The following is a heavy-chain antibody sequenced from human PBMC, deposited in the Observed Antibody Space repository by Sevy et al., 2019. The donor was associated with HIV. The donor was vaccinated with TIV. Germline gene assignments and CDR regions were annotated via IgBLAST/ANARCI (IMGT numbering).Heavy chain of an antibody. CDR3: ARPDQRGLAGSFDV. CDR2: ITGGGGST. Sequence: GGSLRLSCAASGFIFGNYAMNWVRQAPGKGLEWVSAITGGGGSTYYADSVKGRFFISRDKSKNTMYLQMNSLRAEDTAVYYCARPDQRGLAGSFDVWGQGTTVTVSS. CDR1: GFIFGNYA. V-gene: IGHV3-23*01. D-gene: IGHD2-2*01. J-gene: IGHJ6*02.